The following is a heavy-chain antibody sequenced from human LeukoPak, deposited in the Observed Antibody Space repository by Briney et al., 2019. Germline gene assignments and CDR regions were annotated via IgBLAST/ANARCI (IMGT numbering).Heavy chain of an antibody. D-gene: IGHD3-10*01. CDR3: ARASYYGSGSYLFDY. Sequence: GASVKVSCKPSGYSFTGYYIHWVRQAPGQGLEWMGGINPNSGGTNSAQKFQGRVTMTRDTSISTAYMELSRLRSDDTAVYYCARASYYGSGSYLFDYWGQGTLVTVSS. CDR2: INPNSGGT. J-gene: IGHJ4*02. CDR1: GYSFTGYY. V-gene: IGHV1-2*02.